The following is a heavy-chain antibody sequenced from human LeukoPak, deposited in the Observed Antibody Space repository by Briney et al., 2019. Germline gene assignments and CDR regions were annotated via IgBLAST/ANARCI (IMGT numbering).Heavy chain of an antibody. V-gene: IGHV1-69*04. CDR1: GYTFTSYY. Sequence: ASVKVSCKASGYTFTSYYMHWVRQAPGQGLEWMGRIIPILGIANYAQKFQGRVTITADKSTSTAYMELSSLRSEDTAVYYCARDKYSSSSDDAFDIWGQGTMVTVSS. CDR2: IIPILGIA. D-gene: IGHD6-6*01. J-gene: IGHJ3*02. CDR3: ARDKYSSSSDDAFDI.